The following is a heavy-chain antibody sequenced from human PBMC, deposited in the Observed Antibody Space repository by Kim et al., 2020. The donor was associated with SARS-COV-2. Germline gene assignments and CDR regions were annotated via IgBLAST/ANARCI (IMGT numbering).Heavy chain of an antibody. CDR3: ARGEIAVAAPFDY. CDR2: ISSSSSTI. V-gene: IGHV3-48*04. Sequence: GGSLRLSCAASGFTFSSYSMNWVRQAPGKGLEWVSYISSSSSTIYYADSVKGRFTISRDNAKNSLYLQMNSLRAEDTAVYYCARGEIAVAAPFDYWGQGTLVTSPQ. J-gene: IGHJ4*02. CDR1: GFTFSSYS. D-gene: IGHD6-19*01.